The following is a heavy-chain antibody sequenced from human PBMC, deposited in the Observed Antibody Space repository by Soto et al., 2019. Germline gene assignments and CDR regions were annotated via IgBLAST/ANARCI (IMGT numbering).Heavy chain of an antibody. Sequence: QVQLQESGPGLVKPSETLSLTCTVSGGSISSYYWSWIRQPPGKGLEWIGYIYYSGSTNYNPSLKSRVTISVDTSKNQFSLKLSSVTAADTAVYYCARPGRRGYGMDVWGQGTTVTVSS. J-gene: IGHJ6*02. CDR2: IYYSGST. CDR1: GGSISSYY. CDR3: ARPGRRGYGMDV. V-gene: IGHV4-59*01. D-gene: IGHD3-10*01.